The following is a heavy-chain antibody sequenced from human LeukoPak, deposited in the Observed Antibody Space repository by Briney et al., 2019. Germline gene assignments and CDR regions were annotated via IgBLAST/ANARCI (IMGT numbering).Heavy chain of an antibody. D-gene: IGHD2-2*01. CDR1: GFTFSDYY. CDR3: ARDSYCSSTSCYLPAFDI. J-gene: IGHJ3*02. Sequence: GGSLRLSCAASGFTFSDYYMSWIRQAPGEGLEWVSYISSSGSTIYYADSVKGRFTISRDNAKNSLYLQMNSLRAEDTAVYYCARDSYCSSTSCYLPAFDIWGQGTMVTVSS. CDR2: ISSSGSTI. V-gene: IGHV3-11*04.